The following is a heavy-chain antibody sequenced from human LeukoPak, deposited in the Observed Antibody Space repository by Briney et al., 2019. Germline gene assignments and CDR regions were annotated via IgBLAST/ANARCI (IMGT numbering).Heavy chain of an antibody. D-gene: IGHD3-10*01. Sequence: GGSLRLSCAASGFTFSSYWMNWVRQAPGKGLEWVANMNQDGSEKYYVDSVKGRFTIARDNAKNSLYLQMHSLRVEDTAVYYCVRDTNYASGSYFYHEGEFDYWGQGTLITVSS. V-gene: IGHV3-7*01. CDR2: MNQDGSEK. J-gene: IGHJ4*02. CDR1: GFTFSSYW. CDR3: VRDTNYASGSYFYHEGEFDY.